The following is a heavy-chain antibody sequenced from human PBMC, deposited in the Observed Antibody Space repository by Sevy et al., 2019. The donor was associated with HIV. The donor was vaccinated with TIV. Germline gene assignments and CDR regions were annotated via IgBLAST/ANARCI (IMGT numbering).Heavy chain of an antibody. CDR3: ARYGGYIDH. J-gene: IGHJ4*01. CDR2: IKSDGSDK. V-gene: IGHV3-7*01. CDR1: GFTFSIYY. D-gene: IGHD2-15*01. Sequence: GGSLRLSCAASGFTFSIYYMTWARQAPGKGLEWVANIKSDGSDKYYEDSVKGRFTISRDNAKNSLYLQMNSMTAEDTAVYYCARYGGYIDHWGHGTLVTVSS.